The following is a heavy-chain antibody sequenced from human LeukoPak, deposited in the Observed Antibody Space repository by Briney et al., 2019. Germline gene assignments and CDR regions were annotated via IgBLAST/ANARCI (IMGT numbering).Heavy chain of an antibody. CDR2: ISDDGRKQ. CDR1: GFTFRRYD. V-gene: IGHV3-30*04. Sequence: GGSLRLSCVAPGFTFRRYDMHWVRQAQGKGLEWVAVISDDGRKQIYADSVKGRFTISRDNSKNTLYLQMNSLREEDTAVYHCARAAAESGAFRDNWFDPWGQGTLVTVSS. D-gene: IGHD2-15*01. J-gene: IGHJ5*02. CDR3: ARAAAESGAFRDNWFDP.